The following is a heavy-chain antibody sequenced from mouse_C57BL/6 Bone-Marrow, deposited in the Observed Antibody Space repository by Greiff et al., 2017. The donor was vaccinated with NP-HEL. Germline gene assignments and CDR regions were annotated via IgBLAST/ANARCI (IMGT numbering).Heavy chain of an antibody. D-gene: IGHD2-4*01. CDR3: ARGRDYEFAS. V-gene: IGHV1-69*01. Sequence: MPGQGLEWNGEIDPSDSYTNYNQKFKGKPTLTVDKSSSTAYMQLSSLTSEDSAVYYCARGRDYEFASWGQGTLVTVSA. J-gene: IGHJ3*01. CDR2: IDPSDSYT.